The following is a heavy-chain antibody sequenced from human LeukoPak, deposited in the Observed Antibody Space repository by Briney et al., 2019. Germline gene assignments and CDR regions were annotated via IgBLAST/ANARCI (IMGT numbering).Heavy chain of an antibody. CDR1: GGSISSSSYY. Sequence: SETLSLTCTVSGGSISSSSYYWGWIRQPPGKGLEWIGSIYYSGNTNYNPSLKSRVTISVDTSKNQFSLKLTSVTAADTAVYYCARASRGHDYWGQGTLVTVSS. V-gene: IGHV4-39*07. CDR3: ARASRGHDY. CDR2: IYYSGNT. J-gene: IGHJ4*02. D-gene: IGHD3-10*01.